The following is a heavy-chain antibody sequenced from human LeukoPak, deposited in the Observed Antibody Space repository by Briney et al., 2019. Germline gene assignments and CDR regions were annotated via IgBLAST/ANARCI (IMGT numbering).Heavy chain of an antibody. J-gene: IGHJ5*02. CDR3: ARAQRGSSGYYQNWFDP. CDR1: GYTFTSYA. V-gene: IGHV1-69*13. CDR2: IIPIFGTA. D-gene: IGHD3-22*01. Sequence: ASVKVSCKASGYTFTSYAMNWVRQAPGQGLEWMGGIIPIFGTANYAQKFQGRVTITADESTSTAYMELSSLRSEDTAVYYCARAQRGSSGYYQNWFDPWGQGTLVTISS.